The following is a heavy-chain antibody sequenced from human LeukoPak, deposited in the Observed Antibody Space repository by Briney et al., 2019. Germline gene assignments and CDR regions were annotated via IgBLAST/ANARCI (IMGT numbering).Heavy chain of an antibody. CDR1: VYTFTSYY. CDR2: INPSGGST. Sequence: ASVKVSCKASVYTFTSYYMHWVRQAPGQGREWMGIINPSGGSTSYAQKFQGRFTMTRDTSTSTVYMELSSLRSEDTAVYYCARVKPNYYDSSAYGTFDIWGQGTMVTVSS. D-gene: IGHD3-22*01. J-gene: IGHJ3*02. CDR3: ARVKPNYYDSSAYGTFDI. V-gene: IGHV1-46*01.